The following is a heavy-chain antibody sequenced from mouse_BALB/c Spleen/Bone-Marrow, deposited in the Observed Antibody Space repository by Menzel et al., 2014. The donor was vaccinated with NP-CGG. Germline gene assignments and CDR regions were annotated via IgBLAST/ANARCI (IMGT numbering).Heavy chain of an antibody. V-gene: IGHV5-12-1*01. CDR1: GFAFSSYD. J-gene: IGHJ2*01. CDR3: AREVIQEDMDY. D-gene: IGHD2-13*01. CDR2: ISSGGGST. Sequence: EVMLVESGGGLVKPGGSLKLSCAASGFAFSSYDMSWVRQTPEKRLEWVAYISSGGGSTYYPETVKGRITISRDNAKNTLYLQMRSLKSEDTAMYCCAREVIQEDMDYWGQGTPLTVPS.